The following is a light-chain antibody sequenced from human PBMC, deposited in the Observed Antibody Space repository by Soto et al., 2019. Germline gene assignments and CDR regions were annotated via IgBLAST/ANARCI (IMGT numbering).Light chain of an antibody. V-gene: IGKV3-15*01. J-gene: IGKJ1*01. CDR1: QDIGTK. CDR3: QQYYHWRT. CDR2: DVS. Sequence: IVLTQSPGTLSVSPGETGTLSCRASQDIGTKLAWYQQKPGQAPRLLMYDVSTRASAAPARFSGSGSGSEFTLTISSLQSEDFAIYFCQQYYHWRTFGQGTKVDIK.